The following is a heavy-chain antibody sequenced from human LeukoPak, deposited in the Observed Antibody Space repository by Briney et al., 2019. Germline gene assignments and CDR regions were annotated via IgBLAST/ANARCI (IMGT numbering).Heavy chain of an antibody. Sequence: ASVKVSCKASGYTFTSYGISWVRQAPGQGLEWMGWISAYNGNTNYAQKLQGRVTMTTDTSTSTAYMELRSLRSDDTAVYYCARDHRITMIVVVTDDAFDIWGQGTMVIVSS. CDR3: ARDHRITMIVVVTDDAFDI. CDR2: ISAYNGNT. J-gene: IGHJ3*02. CDR1: GYTFTSYG. V-gene: IGHV1-18*01. D-gene: IGHD3-22*01.